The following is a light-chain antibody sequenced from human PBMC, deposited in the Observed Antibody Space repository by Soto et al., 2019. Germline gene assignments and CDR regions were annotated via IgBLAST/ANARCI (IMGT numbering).Light chain of an antibody. V-gene: IGLV2-14*01. J-gene: IGLJ3*02. CDR2: EVN. Sequence: QSVLTQPASVSGSPGQSITISCTGTSSDVGGYNHVSWYQPHPGKAPKHMIYEVNNRPSGVSNRFSGSNSDNTASRTISGLQSEGEADYYCSSFTSSGTWVFGGGTKLTVL. CDR3: SSFTSSGTWV. CDR1: SSDVGGYNH.